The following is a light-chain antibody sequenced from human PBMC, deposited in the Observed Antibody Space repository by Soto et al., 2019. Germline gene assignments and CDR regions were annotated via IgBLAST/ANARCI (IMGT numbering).Light chain of an antibody. V-gene: IGKV1-39*01. Sequence: EIQMTQSPSSLSASVGDSVTITCRASQRIGSYVHWNQKKTGIDPKFLIYAANNLEEGVTSRLSGSGSGTDFTLTISSLQPEDFATYYCQQSYTTPLPFGGGTKV. CDR2: AAN. J-gene: IGKJ4*01. CDR3: QQSYTTPLP. CDR1: QRIGSY.